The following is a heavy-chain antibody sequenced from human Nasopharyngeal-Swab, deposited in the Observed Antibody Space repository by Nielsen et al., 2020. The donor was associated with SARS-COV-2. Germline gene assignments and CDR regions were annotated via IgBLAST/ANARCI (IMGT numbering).Heavy chain of an antibody. CDR1: GYSFSNYW. V-gene: IGHV5-10-1*01. CDR3: ARQYQNYFGSGDYHGAFDI. D-gene: IGHD3-10*01. Sequence: GGSLRLSCEGSGYSFSNYWISWVRQVPGKGLEWMGKVDPSDSYTDYSPSLRGHVTISVDRSISTAYLQWGSLKASDTAMYYCARQYQNYFGSGDYHGAFDIWGQGTMVTVSS. J-gene: IGHJ3*02. CDR2: VDPSDSYT.